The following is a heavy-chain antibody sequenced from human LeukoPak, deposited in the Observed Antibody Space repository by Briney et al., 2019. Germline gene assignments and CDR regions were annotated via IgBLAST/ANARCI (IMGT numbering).Heavy chain of an antibody. J-gene: IGHJ3*02. D-gene: IGHD3-3*01. Sequence: SETLSLTCAVSGYSISSGYYWGWIRQPPGKGLEWIGSIYHSGGTYYNPSLKSRVTISVDTSKNQFSLKLSSVTAADTAVYYCARTIFGVVINAFDIWGQGTMVTVSS. CDR1: GYSISSGYY. CDR2: IYHSGGT. CDR3: ARTIFGVVINAFDI. V-gene: IGHV4-38-2*01.